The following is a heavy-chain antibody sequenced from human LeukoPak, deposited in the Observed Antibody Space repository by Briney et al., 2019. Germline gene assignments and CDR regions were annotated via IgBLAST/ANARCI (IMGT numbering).Heavy chain of an antibody. D-gene: IGHD3-3*01. CDR1: GGSISSGGYY. Sequence: SSETLSLTCTVSGGSISSGGYYWSWIRQHPGKGLEWIGYIYYSGSTYYNPSLKSRVTISVDTSKNQFSLKPSSVTAADTAVYYCARDTKDDFSYYYYMDVWGKGTTVTVSS. CDR2: IYYSGST. J-gene: IGHJ6*03. V-gene: IGHV4-31*03. CDR3: ARDTKDDFSYYYYMDV.